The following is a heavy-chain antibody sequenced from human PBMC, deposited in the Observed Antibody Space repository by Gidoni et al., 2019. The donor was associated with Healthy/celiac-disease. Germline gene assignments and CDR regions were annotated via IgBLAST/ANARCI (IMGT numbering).Heavy chain of an antibody. D-gene: IGHD3-22*01. CDR2: ISGSGGST. Sequence: EVQLLEPGGGLVQPGGSLRLSCAASGFTFGSYAMSWVRQSPGKGLEWVSAISGSGGSTYYADSVKGRFTISRDKSKNTLYLQMNSLRAEDTAVYYCAKDPDYYDSSGPFDPWGQGTLVTVSS. CDR1: GFTFGSYA. J-gene: IGHJ5*02. CDR3: AKDPDYYDSSGPFDP. V-gene: IGHV3-23*01.